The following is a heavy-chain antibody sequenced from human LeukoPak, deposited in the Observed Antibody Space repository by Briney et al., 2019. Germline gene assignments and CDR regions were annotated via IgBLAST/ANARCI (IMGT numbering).Heavy chain of an antibody. CDR2: ISSSSGYI. CDR1: GFTFSSYE. CDR3: ARDRGYCSSGSCYGLYFDS. J-gene: IGHJ4*02. V-gene: IGHV3-21*01. D-gene: IGHD2-15*01. Sequence: GGSLRLSCAASGFTFSSYEMTWVRQAPGKGLEWVASISSSSGYIFYADSVKGRFTVSRDNAKNSLYLQISNLRAEDTALYYCARDRGYCSSGSCYGLYFDSWGQGTLVTVSS.